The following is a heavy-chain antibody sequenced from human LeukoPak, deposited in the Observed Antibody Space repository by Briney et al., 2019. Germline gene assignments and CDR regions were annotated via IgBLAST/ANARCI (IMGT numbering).Heavy chain of an antibody. J-gene: IGHJ4*02. Sequence: SDTLSLTCTVSGGSISSYYWSWIRQPPAKALEWIGYIYYSGSTNYNPSLKSRVTISVDTSKNQFSLKLSSVTAADTAVYYCARTFIAAADDYWGQGTLVTVSS. CDR1: GGSISSYY. CDR3: ARTFIAAADDY. V-gene: IGHV4-59*08. CDR2: IYYSGST. D-gene: IGHD6-13*01.